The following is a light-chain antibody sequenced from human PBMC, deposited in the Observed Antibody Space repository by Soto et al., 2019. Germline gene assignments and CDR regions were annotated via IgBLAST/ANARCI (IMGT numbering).Light chain of an antibody. CDR3: QQYISWGT. Sequence: DIQMTQSPSTLSASVGDRVTITCRASESVSTWLAWYQQKAGKAPKLLIYKATTLESGVPSRFSGSGSGTEFTLTISSLQPDDFATYFCQQYISWGTFGQGTKVELK. V-gene: IGKV1-5*03. J-gene: IGKJ1*01. CDR2: KAT. CDR1: ESVSTW.